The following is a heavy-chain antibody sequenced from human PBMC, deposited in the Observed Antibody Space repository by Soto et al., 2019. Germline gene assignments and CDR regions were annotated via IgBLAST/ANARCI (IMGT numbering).Heavy chain of an antibody. D-gene: IGHD6-6*01. J-gene: IGHJ4*02. V-gene: IGHV6-1*01. CDR1: GDSVSSNSAA. CDR3: ASYSSSVAGSTPEYYFDY. Sequence: PSQTLSLTCVISGDSVSSNSAAWNWIRQSPSRGLEWLGRTYYRSKWYNDYAVSVKSRITINPDTSKNQFSLQLNSVTPEDTAVYYCASYSSSVAGSTPEYYFDYWGQGTLVTVSS. CDR2: TYYRSKWYN.